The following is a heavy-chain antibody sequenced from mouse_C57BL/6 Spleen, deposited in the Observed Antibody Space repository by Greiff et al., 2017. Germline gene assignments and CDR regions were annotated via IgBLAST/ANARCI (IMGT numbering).Heavy chain of an antibody. CDR1: GFTFSDFY. V-gene: IGHV7-1*01. CDR3: ARDAGGSRGGYAMDY. Sequence: EVKLMESGGGLVQSGRSLRLSCATSGFTFSDFYMEWVRQAPGKGLGWIAASRNKANDYTTEYSASVKGRFIVSRDPSQSILYLQMNALRAEDTAIYYCARDAGGSRGGYAMDYWGQGTSVTVSS. CDR2: SRNKANDYTT. D-gene: IGHD1-1*01. J-gene: IGHJ4*01.